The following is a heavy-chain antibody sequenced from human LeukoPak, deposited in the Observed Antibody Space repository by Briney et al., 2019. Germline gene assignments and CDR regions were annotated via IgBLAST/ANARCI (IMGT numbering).Heavy chain of an antibody. Sequence: GGSLRLSCAASGFTFSTYAMHWVRQAPGKGLEYVSAIGSNGGTTYYADSVKGRFTISRDNSKNTLYLQMGSLRAEDMAVYYCARVSGSGSDGGWFDPWGQGTLVTVSS. D-gene: IGHD3-10*01. J-gene: IGHJ5*02. CDR1: GFTFSTYA. CDR3: ARVSGSGSDGGWFDP. CDR2: IGSNGGTT. V-gene: IGHV3-64*02.